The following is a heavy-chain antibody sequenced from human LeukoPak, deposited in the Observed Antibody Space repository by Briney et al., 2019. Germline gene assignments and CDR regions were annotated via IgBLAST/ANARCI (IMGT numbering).Heavy chain of an antibody. D-gene: IGHD2-2*01. CDR1: GFTFSSYT. V-gene: IGHV3-23*01. CDR3: AKDAPVNIVVVPAANS. CDR2: ISGSGGST. Sequence: GGSLRLSCAASGFTFSSYTMSWVRQAPGKGLEWVSAISGSGGSTYYADSVKGRFTISRDNSKNTLYLQMNSLRAEDTAVYYCAKDAPVNIVVVPAANSWGQGTLVTVSS. J-gene: IGHJ4*02.